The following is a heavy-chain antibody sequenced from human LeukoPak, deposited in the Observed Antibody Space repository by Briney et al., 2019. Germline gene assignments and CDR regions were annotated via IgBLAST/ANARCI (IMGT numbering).Heavy chain of an antibody. CDR2: IYSGGNT. J-gene: IGHJ4*02. CDR1: GFSVSHNY. V-gene: IGHV3-53*01. Sequence: GGSLRLSCTASGFSVSHNYMNWVRQAPGKGLEWVALIYSGGNTHYADSVKGRFTISRDNSRNTLYLQMSSLRVEDTAVYYCTRDTPGIAASVSGGWGQGTLVTVSS. D-gene: IGHD6-13*01. CDR3: TRDTPGIAASVSGG.